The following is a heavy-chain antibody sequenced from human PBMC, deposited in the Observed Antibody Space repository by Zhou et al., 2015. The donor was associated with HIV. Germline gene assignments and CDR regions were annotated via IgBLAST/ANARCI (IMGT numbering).Heavy chain of an antibody. CDR3: ARVGAPYYYGSGSYYYGMDV. CDR1: GYTFTSYD. J-gene: IGHJ6*02. V-gene: IGHV1-8*01. D-gene: IGHD3-10*01. CDR2: MNPNSGNT. Sequence: QVQLVQSGAEVKKPGASVKVSCKASGYTFTSYDINWVRQATGQGLEWMGWMNPNSGNTGYAQKFQGRVTMTRNTSKSTAYMELSSLRSEDTAVYYCARVGAPYYYGSGSYYYGMDVWGQGTTVTVSS.